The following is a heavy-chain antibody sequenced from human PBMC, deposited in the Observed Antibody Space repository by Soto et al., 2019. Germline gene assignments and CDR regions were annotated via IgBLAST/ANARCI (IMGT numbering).Heavy chain of an antibody. Sequence: QLQLVQSGAEVKKPGSSVKVSCKASGGTFNSHAISWVRQAPGQGVEWMGGIIPIFDTPNYAQKFQGRVTITADKSTSTAYMELTSPRHEDTAVYYCARDRSSTWRSAMDVWGQGTTLTVSS. D-gene: IGHD6-13*01. J-gene: IGHJ6*02. CDR2: IIPIFDTP. CDR3: ARDRSSTWRSAMDV. CDR1: GGTFNSHA. V-gene: IGHV1-69*06.